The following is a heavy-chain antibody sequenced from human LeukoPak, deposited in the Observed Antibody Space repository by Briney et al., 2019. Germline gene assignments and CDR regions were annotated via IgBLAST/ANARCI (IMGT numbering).Heavy chain of an antibody. J-gene: IGHJ4*02. V-gene: IGHV6-1*01. CDR1: GDSVSSNSAA. CDR3: ARGRVYSSSSRGYYFDY. Sequence: SQTLSLTCAISGDSVSSNSAAWNRIRQSPSRGLEWLGRTYYRSKWYNDYAVSVKSRITINPDTSKNQFSLQLNSVTPEDTAVYYCARGRVYSSSSRGYYFDYWGQGTLVTVSS. CDR2: TYYRSKWYN. D-gene: IGHD6-6*01.